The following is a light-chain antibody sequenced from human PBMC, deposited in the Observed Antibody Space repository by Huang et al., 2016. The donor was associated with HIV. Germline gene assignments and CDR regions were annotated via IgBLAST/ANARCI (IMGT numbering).Light chain of an antibody. V-gene: IGKV3-15*01. CDR3: HQYNNWLLS. J-gene: IGKJ4*01. CDR1: RSVSTN. CDR2: GSS. Sequence: EIVMTQSPATLSVSPGQKVTLSCRANRSVSTNLAWYQQRHGQAPRLLIYGSSTRAPGFPARFSGSGSGTDFSLTISSLQSEDFALYYCHQYNNWLLSFGGGTRV.